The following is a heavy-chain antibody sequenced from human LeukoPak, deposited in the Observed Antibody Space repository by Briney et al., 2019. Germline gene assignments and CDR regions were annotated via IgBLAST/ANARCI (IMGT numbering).Heavy chain of an antibody. CDR1: GYTLTELS. CDR2: FDPEDGET. CDR3: ATGLLWFGETISDHDYYYYYGMDV. Sequence: GAPVKVSCKVSGYTLTELSMHWVRQAPGKGLEWMGGFDPEDGETIYAQKFQGRVTMTEDTSTDTAYMELSSLRSEDTAVYYCATGLLWFGETISDHDYYYYYGMDVWGQGTTVTVSS. D-gene: IGHD3-10*01. J-gene: IGHJ6*02. V-gene: IGHV1-24*01.